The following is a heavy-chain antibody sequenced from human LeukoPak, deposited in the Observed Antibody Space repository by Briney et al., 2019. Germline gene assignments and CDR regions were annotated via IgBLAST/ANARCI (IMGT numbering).Heavy chain of an antibody. CDR2: IIPIFGTA. D-gene: IGHD5-24*01. J-gene: IGHJ4*02. CDR3: ARGRARWLQFSGPIGY. Sequence: GASVKVSCKASGGTFSSYAISWVRQAPGQGLEWMGGIIPIFGTANYAQKFQGRVTITTDESTSTAYMELSSLRSEDTAVYYCARGRARWLQFSGPIGYWGQGTLVTVSS. CDR1: GGTFSSYA. V-gene: IGHV1-69*05.